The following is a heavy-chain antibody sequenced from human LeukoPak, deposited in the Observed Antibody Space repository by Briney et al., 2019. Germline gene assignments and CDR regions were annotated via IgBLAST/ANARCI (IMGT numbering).Heavy chain of an antibody. CDR1: GFTFSSYT. J-gene: IGHJ4*02. CDR3: AIDLRATVTADY. D-gene: IGHD4-17*01. V-gene: IGHV3-23*01. CDR2: ISSSGAST. Sequence: PGGSLRLSCAASGFTFSSYTINWVRQAPGKGLERVSVISSSGASTNYADSVKGRFTISRDNSKNTLYLQINSLRAEDTAVYFCAIDLRATVTADYWGQGTLVTVSS.